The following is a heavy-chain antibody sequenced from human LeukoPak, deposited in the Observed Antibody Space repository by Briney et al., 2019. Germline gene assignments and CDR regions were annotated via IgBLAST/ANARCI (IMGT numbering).Heavy chain of an antibody. CDR3: ARVLIAVAGTLDY. J-gene: IGHJ4*02. CDR2: IIPIFGTA. V-gene: IGHV1-69*06. Sequence: SVKVSCKASGGTFSSYAISWVRQAPGQGPGWMGGIIPIFGTANYAQKFQGRVTITADKSTSTAYMELSSLRSEDTAVYYCARVLIAVAGTLDYWGQGTLVTVSS. CDR1: GGTFSSYA. D-gene: IGHD6-19*01.